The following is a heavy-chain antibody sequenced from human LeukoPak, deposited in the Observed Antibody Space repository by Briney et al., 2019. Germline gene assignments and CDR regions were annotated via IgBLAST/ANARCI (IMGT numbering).Heavy chain of an antibody. CDR2: ISISGGST. J-gene: IGHJ4*02. D-gene: IGHD4-23*01. Sequence: GGSLRLSCAASGFTFSNYAMSWVRQAPGKGLEWVSTISISGGSTYYADSVKGRFTISRDNSKNTLYLQMNSLRAEDTAVYYCARDNSRAFDYWGQGTLVTVSS. CDR3: ARDNSRAFDY. CDR1: GFTFSNYA. V-gene: IGHV3-23*01.